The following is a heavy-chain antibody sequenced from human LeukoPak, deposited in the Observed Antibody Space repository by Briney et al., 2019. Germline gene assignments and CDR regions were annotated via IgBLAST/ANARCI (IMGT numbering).Heavy chain of an antibody. CDR1: GYTFTNYA. J-gene: IGHJ4*02. CDR3: ARAVKYRSGPLTDLLPYYFDY. CDR2: INTGNGNT. Sequence: ASVKVSCKASGYTFTNYATHWVRQAPGQRLEWMGWINTGNGNTKYSQEFQGRVTITRDTSANTAYMELSSLRSEDMGVYYCARAVKYRSGPLTDLLPYYFDYGGQGTLVTVSS. V-gene: IGHV1-3*03. D-gene: IGHD6-19*01.